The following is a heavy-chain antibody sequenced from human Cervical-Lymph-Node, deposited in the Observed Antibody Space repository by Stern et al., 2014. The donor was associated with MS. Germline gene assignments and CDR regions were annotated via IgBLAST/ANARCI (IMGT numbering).Heavy chain of an antibody. CDR1: GSTFTNYY. J-gene: IGHJ6*02. V-gene: IGHV1-46*01. Sequence: VQLVESGAEVKKPGASVKVSCKASGSTFTNYYMHWVRQAPGQGLEWMGIISPSGGSASYAQKFQGRVTMTRDTSTSTVYMELSSLRSEDTAVYYCWGGGGGHRLGMMDVWGQGTTVSVSS. CDR2: ISPSGGSA. D-gene: IGHD1-14*01. CDR3: WGGGGGHRLGMMDV.